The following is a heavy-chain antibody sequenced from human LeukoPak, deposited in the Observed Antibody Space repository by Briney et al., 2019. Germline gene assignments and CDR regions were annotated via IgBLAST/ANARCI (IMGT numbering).Heavy chain of an antibody. V-gene: IGHV1-8*02. J-gene: IGHJ6*03. Sequence: ASVKVSCKASGYTFTSCDINWVRQATGQGLEWMGWMNPNSGDTGYAQKFQGRVTMTRNTSISTAYMELSSLRSEDTAVYYCAREYYYDSSGYYDGDYCYYMDVWGKGTTVTVSS. D-gene: IGHD3-22*01. CDR2: MNPNSGDT. CDR3: AREYYYDSSGYYDGDYCYYMDV. CDR1: GYTFTSCD.